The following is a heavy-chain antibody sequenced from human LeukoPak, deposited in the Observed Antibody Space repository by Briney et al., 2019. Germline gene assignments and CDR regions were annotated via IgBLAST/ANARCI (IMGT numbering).Heavy chain of an antibody. CDR3: ASPRTYYYDSSGYRSMN. CDR1: GGSISSGSYY. Sequence: SETLSLTCTVSGGSISSGSYYWSWIRQPAGKGLEWIGRIYTSGSTNYDPSLKSRVTISVDTSKNQFSLKLSSVTAADTAVYYCASPRTYYYDSSGYRSMNWGQGTLVTVFS. D-gene: IGHD3-22*01. CDR2: IYTSGST. V-gene: IGHV4-61*02. J-gene: IGHJ4*02.